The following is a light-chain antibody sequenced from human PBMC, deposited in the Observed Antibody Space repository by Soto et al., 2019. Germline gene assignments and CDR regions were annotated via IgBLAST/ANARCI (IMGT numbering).Light chain of an antibody. CDR2: SNN. CDR1: SSNIGSNT. CDR3: AAWXDSLNGYV. V-gene: IGLV1-44*01. Sequence: QSVLTQPPSASGTPGQRVTISCSGSSSNIGSNTVNWYQQLPGTAPKLLIYSNNQRPSGVPDRFSGSKSGTSASLAISGLQSEDEADXYCAAWXDSLNGYVFGTGTKVTVL. J-gene: IGLJ1*01.